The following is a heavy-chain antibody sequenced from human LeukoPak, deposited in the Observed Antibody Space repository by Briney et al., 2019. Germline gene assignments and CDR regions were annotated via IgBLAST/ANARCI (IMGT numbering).Heavy chain of an antibody. J-gene: IGHJ5*02. Sequence: TSETLSLTCTVSGYSISSGYYWGWIRQPPGKGLEWIGSGYHIGSTYFNPSLRSRVTILIDIFKNQFSLKMSSVTAADTAIYYCARVGDYGDYVNWFDPWGPGTLVTASS. D-gene: IGHD4-17*01. CDR1: GYSISSGYY. CDR2: GYHIGST. CDR3: ARVGDYGDYVNWFDP. V-gene: IGHV4-38-2*02.